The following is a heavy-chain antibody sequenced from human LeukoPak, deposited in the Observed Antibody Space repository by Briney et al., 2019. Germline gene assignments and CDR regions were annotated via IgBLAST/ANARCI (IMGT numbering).Heavy chain of an antibody. CDR2: IRFDGTSE. J-gene: IGHJ4*02. Sequence: GGSLRLSCAASGFTFSSYGMHWVRQAPGKGLEWVAFIRFDGTSEFYADSVKARFTISRDNSQNTVSLQLNNLRAEDTAVYYCARDLYDYGDPYYFDYWGQGTLVTVSS. V-gene: IGHV3-30*02. CDR1: GFTFSSYG. CDR3: ARDLYDYGDPYYFDY. D-gene: IGHD4-17*01.